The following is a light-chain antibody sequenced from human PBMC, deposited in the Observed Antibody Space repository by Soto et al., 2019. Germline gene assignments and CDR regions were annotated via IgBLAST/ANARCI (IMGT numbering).Light chain of an antibody. Sequence: QSVLTQPASVSGSPGQSITISCTGTSGDIGGYNYVSWYQHHPGKAPKLMIYDVTNRPSGVSNRFSGFQSGNTASLTISGLQAEDEADYYCSSFRSGTTLVVFGGGTKLTVL. CDR1: SGDIGGYNY. V-gene: IGLV2-14*03. CDR2: DVT. CDR3: SSFRSGTTLVV. J-gene: IGLJ2*01.